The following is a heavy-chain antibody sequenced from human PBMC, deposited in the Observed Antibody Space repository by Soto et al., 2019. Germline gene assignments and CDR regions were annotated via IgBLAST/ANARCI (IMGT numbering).Heavy chain of an antibody. J-gene: IGHJ6*02. V-gene: IGHV3-23*01. CDR1: GFTFSSYA. CDR3: AKDIIVGSGFFNDYYYYYGMDV. D-gene: IGHD3-10*01. CDR2: ISGSGGST. Sequence: PGGSLRLSCAASGFTFSSYAMSWVRQAPGKGLEWVSVISGSGGSTYYADSVKGRFTISRDNSKNSLYLQMNSLRTEDTALYYCAKDIIVGSGFFNDYYYYYGMDVWGQGTTVTVSS.